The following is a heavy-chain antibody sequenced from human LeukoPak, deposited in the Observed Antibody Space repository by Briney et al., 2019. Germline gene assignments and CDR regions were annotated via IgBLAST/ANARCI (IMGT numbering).Heavy chain of an antibody. Sequence: GGSLRLSCAASGFTFSSYGMHWVRQAPGKGLEWVAVISYDGSNKYYADSVMGRFTISRDSSKNTLYLQMNSLRAEDTAVYYCAKDPYSSGWGGFDYWGQGTLVTVSS. CDR3: AKDPYSSGWGGFDY. D-gene: IGHD6-19*01. V-gene: IGHV3-30*18. CDR1: GFTFSSYG. CDR2: ISYDGSNK. J-gene: IGHJ4*02.